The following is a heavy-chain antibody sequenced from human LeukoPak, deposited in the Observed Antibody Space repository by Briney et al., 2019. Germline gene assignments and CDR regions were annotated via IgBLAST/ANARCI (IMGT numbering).Heavy chain of an antibody. J-gene: IGHJ4*02. CDR3: ASRFCTSTSCSHFDY. CDR1: GFTFSNYA. CDR2: ISGNGESV. V-gene: IGHV3-64*01. Sequence: GGSLRLSCAASGFTFSNYAMHWIRQAPGKGLEYVSAISGNGESVYYANSVKGRFTISRDNSKNTLYLQMGSLRVDDMAVYYCASRFCTSTSCSHFDYWGQGTLVTVSS. D-gene: IGHD2-2*01.